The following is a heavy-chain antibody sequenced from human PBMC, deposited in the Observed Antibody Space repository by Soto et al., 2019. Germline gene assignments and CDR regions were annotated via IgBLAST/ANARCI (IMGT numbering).Heavy chain of an antibody. J-gene: IGHJ5*02. CDR2: INPSDGST. D-gene: IGHD3-3*01. Sequence: GASVKVSCKASGYTFTSYYMHWVRQAPGQGLEWMGIINPSDGSTSYAQKFQGRVTMTRDTSTSTVYMELSSLRSEDTAVYYCARGASIFGVVPGFDPWGQGTLVTVSS. CDR1: GYTFTSYY. CDR3: ARGASIFGVVPGFDP. V-gene: IGHV1-46*03.